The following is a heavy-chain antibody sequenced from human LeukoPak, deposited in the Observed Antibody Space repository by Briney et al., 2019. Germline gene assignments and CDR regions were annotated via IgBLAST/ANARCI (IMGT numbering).Heavy chain of an antibody. CDR3: AKLRPPIFGVVISYYFDY. CDR1: GLNFSSYS. Sequence: GGSLRLSCVASGLNFSSYSMNWFRQAPGKGMEWVSSISSSRSYIYYADSVKGRFTISRDNSKNTLYLQINSLRAEDTAVYYCAKLRPPIFGVVISYYFDYWGQGTLVTVSS. CDR2: ISSSRSYI. V-gene: IGHV3-21*04. J-gene: IGHJ4*02. D-gene: IGHD3-3*01.